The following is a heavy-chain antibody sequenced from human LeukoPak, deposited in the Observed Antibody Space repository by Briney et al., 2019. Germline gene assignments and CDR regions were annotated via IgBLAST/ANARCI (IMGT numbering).Heavy chain of an antibody. CDR1: GFTFDEYG. CDR3: ARHLSGVTGYTYGRGIDY. V-gene: IGHV3-20*04. D-gene: IGHD5-18*01. J-gene: IGHJ4*02. CDR2: INWNGGST. Sequence: GGSLRLSCAASGFTFDEYGMSWVRQAPGKGLEWVSGINWNGGSTGYADSVKGRFTISRDNAKKSLYLQMNSLRAEDTAVYYCARHLSGVTGYTYGRGIDYWGQGTLVTVSS.